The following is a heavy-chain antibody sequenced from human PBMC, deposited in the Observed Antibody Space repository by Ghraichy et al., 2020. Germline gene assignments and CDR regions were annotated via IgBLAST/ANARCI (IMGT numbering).Heavy chain of an antibody. J-gene: IGHJ4*02. CDR3: ARDFLGDHPF. V-gene: IGHV3-48*02. D-gene: IGHD2/OR15-2a*01. CDR2: ISHSSRYI. CDR1: GFSFSTSS. Sequence: GESLNISCAASGFSFSTSSMSWVRQFQEKGLEWVSYISHSSRYIYYADSVKGRFTISRDNAKNSLSLQMNSLRDEDTAVYYCARDFLGDHPFWGQGTPVTVSS.